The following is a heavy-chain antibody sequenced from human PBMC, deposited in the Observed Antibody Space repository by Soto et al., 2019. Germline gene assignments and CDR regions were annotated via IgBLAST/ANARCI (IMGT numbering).Heavy chain of an antibody. CDR3: ARSALTNCSSTSCPHYYYYGMDV. J-gene: IGHJ6*02. CDR1: GYTFTGYY. V-gene: IGHV1-2*04. D-gene: IGHD2-2*01. CDR2: INPNSGGT. Sequence: ASVKVSCKASGYTFTGYYMHWVRQAPGQGLEWMGWINPNSGGTNYAQKFQGWVTMTRDTSISTAYMELSRLRSDDTAVYYCARSALTNCSSTSCPHYYYYGMDVWGQGTTVTVSS.